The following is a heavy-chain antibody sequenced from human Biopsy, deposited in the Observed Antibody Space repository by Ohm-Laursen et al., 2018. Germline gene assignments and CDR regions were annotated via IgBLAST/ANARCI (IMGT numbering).Heavy chain of an antibody. CDR1: GFTFDDYA. Sequence: LSLTCAASGFTFDDYAMHWIRQAPGKGLEWVSRINRDSDTADYVDSVRGRFTISRDNARKTLFLQMNSLRPEDTALYYCVKDRGGARASFHYWGQGIRVAVSS. CDR3: VKDRGGARASFHY. CDR2: INRDSDTA. V-gene: IGHV3-9*01. J-gene: IGHJ4*02. D-gene: IGHD3-16*01.